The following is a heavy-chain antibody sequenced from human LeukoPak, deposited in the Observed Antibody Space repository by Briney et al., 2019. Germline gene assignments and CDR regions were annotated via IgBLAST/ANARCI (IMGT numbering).Heavy chain of an antibody. CDR1: GFSFSDYS. D-gene: IGHD2-2*01. CDR2: ISRSSSTI. CDR3: AKEYCSSTTCLYFDY. J-gene: IGHJ4*02. Sequence: GGSLRLSCAASGFSFSDYSMNWVRQAPGKGLEWVSYISRSSSTIYYADSVKGRFTISRDNSKNTLYLQMNSLRAEDTAVYYCAKEYCSSTTCLYFDYWGQGTLVTVSS. V-gene: IGHV3-48*01.